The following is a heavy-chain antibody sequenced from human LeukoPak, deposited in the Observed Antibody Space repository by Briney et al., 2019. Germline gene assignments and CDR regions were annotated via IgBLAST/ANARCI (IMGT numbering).Heavy chain of an antibody. J-gene: IGHJ4*02. D-gene: IGHD1-26*01. CDR3: ARGSYHRTIDY. CDR1: GGSISSGGYS. V-gene: IGHV4-30-2*02. Sequence: PSETLSLTCAVSGGSISSGGYSWRWIRQPPGKGLEWIGYIYHSGSTYYNPSLKSRVTISVDRSKNQFSLKLSSVTAADTAVYYCARGSYHRTIDYWGQGTLVTVSS. CDR2: IYHSGST.